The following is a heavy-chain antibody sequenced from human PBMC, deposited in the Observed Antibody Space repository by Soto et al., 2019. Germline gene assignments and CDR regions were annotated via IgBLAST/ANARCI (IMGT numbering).Heavy chain of an antibody. J-gene: IGHJ4*02. CDR2: ISRYGDIT. D-gene: IGHD4-4*01. CDR3: AKVRVQGYSHFDC. V-gene: IGHV3-23*01. Sequence: GGSLRLSCAASGFTFSSYWMHWVRQAPGKGLEWVSAISRYGDITYYADSVEGRFSISRDNSKNTLYLQMDSLRAEDTAVYYCAKVRVQGYSHFDCWGQGTLVTVSS. CDR1: GFTFSSYW.